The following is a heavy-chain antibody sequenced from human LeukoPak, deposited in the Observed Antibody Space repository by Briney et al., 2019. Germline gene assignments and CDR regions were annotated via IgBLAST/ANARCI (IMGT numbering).Heavy chain of an antibody. V-gene: IGHV4-30-4*08. CDR1: GGSISSGDYY. CDR3: ARVLIPAAIPNWYFDL. D-gene: IGHD2-2*02. CDR2: IYYSGST. J-gene: IGHJ2*01. Sequence: PSQTLSLTCTVSGGSISSGDYYWSWIRQPPGKGLEWIGYIYYSGSTYYNPSLKSRVTISVDTSKNQFSLKLSSVTAADTAVYYCARVLIPAAIPNWYFDLWGRGTLVTVSS.